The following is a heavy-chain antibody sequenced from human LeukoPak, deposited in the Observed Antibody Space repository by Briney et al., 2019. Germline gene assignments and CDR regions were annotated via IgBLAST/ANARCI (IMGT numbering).Heavy chain of an antibody. CDR2: INPTSGTT. D-gene: IGHD2-15*01. CDR1: GYTFIAYY. J-gene: IGHJ4*02. Sequence: GASVKVSCKASGYTFIAYYMQWVRQAAGQRLEWMGWINPTSGTTNYAQKFQGRVTLTRDTSISTAYMELSGLTSDDTAVYYCVPGGVGAAGWGQGTLVTVAS. CDR3: VPGGVGAAG. V-gene: IGHV1-2*02.